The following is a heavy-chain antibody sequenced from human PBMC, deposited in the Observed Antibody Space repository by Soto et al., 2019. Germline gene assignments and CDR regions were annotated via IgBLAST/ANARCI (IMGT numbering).Heavy chain of an antibody. Sequence: ASVKVSCKASGYRFNAYYIHWVRQAPGHGLEWMGWMNPNSGNTGYAQNFRGRVTMTQNTAIGTAYMELSSLRSDDTATYYCTRAYGAETFDFWGQGTRVTVSS. V-gene: IGHV1-8*02. CDR1: GYRFNAYY. CDR2: MNPNSGNT. CDR3: TRAYGAETFDF. J-gene: IGHJ5*01. D-gene: IGHD3-10*01.